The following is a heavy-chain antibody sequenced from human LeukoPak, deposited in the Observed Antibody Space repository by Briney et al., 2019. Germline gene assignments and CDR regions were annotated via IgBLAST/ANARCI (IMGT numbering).Heavy chain of an antibody. D-gene: IGHD6-19*01. CDR3: ARGDVTSGLDS. CDR2: INHSGST. Sequence: PSETLSLTCTVSGGSISSSSYYWSWIRQPPGKGLEWIGEINHSGSTNYIPSLKSRVTISVDTSKNHFSLKLSSVTAADTAVYYCARGDVTSGLDSWGQGTLVSVSS. V-gene: IGHV4-39*07. J-gene: IGHJ4*02. CDR1: GGSISSSSYY.